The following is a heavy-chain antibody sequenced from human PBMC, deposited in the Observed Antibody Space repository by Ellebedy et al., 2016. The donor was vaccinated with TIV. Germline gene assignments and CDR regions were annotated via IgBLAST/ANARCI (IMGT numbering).Heavy chain of an antibody. D-gene: IGHD4-17*01. CDR1: RFSFSSYW. V-gene: IGHV3-7*01. CDR3: ATDGSYGDYLSPTHAFVF. Sequence: GGSLRLSCAASRFSFSSYWMSWVRQAPGKGLEWVANINQDGSKKHYVDSVKGRFTISRDNAKNSLYLQMNSLRVEDTAVYYCATDGSYGDYLSPTHAFVFWGQGTMVTVSS. CDR2: INQDGSKK. J-gene: IGHJ3*01.